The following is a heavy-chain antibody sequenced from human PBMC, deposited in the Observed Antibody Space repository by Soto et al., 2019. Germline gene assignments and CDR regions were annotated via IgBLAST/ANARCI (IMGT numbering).Heavy chain of an antibody. V-gene: IGHV1-46*01. CDR1: GYTFTSYY. D-gene: IGHD3-22*01. J-gene: IGHJ5*02. CDR2: INPSGGGT. CDR3: ARDRHVRDYYHSSGHLNWVDH. Sequence: GASVKVSCKASGYTFTSYYIHWVRQAPGQGLEWMGIINPSGGGTSYAQKFQGRVTMTRDTSTSTVYMELSSLRSEDTAVEYCARDRHVRDYYHSSGHLNWVDHWG.